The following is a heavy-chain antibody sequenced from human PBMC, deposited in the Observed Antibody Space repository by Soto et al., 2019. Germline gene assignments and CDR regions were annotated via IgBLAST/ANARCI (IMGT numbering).Heavy chain of an antibody. CDR1: GYTFTSYY. Sequence: ASVKVSCKASGYTFTSYYITWVRQAPGQGLEWMGWISAYNGNTNYAQKLQGRVTVTTDTSTSTAYMELRSLRSDDTAVYYCARGKYDSSGYYGAFDIRGQGTMVTVSS. J-gene: IGHJ3*02. V-gene: IGHV1-18*01. CDR3: ARGKYDSSGYYGAFDI. D-gene: IGHD3-22*01. CDR2: ISAYNGNT.